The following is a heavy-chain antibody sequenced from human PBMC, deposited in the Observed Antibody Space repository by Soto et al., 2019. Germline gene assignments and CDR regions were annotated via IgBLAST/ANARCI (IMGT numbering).Heavy chain of an antibody. CDR1: RFTFSYYS. V-gene: IGHV3-48*02. J-gene: IGHJ4*02. D-gene: IGHD5-18*01. CDR3: ARVRGHSYGYVDY. CDR2: IIGSGSPI. Sequence: EVQLVESGGGLVQPGGSLRLSCATSRFTFSYYSMNWVRQAPGKGLEWVSFIIGSGSPIYYADSVKGRFTISRDNDKNTLYLQMNSLRDEDTAVYYCARVRGHSYGYVDYWGQGTLVTVSS.